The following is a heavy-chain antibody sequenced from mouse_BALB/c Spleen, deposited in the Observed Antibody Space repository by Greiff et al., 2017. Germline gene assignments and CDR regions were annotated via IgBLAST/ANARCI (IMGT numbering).Heavy chain of an antibody. CDR2: INPYNGDT. D-gene: IGHD2-1*01. CDR1: GYSFTGYF. CDR3: ARRYYGNYVYAMDY. V-gene: IGHV1-20*02. J-gene: IGHJ4*01. Sequence: VQLKQSGPELVKPGASVKISCKASGYSFTGYFMNWVMQSHGKSLEWIGRINPYNGDTFYNQKFKGKATLTVDKSSSTANMELRSLASEDSAVYYDARRYYGNYVYAMDYWGQGTSVTVSS.